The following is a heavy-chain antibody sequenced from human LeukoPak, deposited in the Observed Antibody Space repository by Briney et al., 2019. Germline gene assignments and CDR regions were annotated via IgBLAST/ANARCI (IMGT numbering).Heavy chain of an antibody. CDR1: GYTFTGYY. D-gene: IGHD6-13*01. CDR2: INPNSGGT. J-gene: IGHJ4*02. Sequence: GASAKVSCKASGYTFTGYYMHWVRQAPGQGLEWMGWINPNSGGTNYAQKFQGRVTMTRDTSISTAYMELSRLRSDDTAVYYCARGGRSSWYPRYFDYWGQGTLVTVSS. CDR3: ARGGRSSWYPRYFDY. V-gene: IGHV1-2*02.